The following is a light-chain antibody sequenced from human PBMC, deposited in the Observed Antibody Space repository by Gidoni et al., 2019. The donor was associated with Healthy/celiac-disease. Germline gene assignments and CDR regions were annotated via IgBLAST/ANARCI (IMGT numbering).Light chain of an antibody. Sequence: DIVMTQSPDSLAVPLGERATINCKSSQSVLYSSNNKNYLAWYQQKPGQPPKLLIYWASTRESGVPDRFSGSGSGTDFTLTSSSLQAEDVAVYYCQQDYSTPPSRFGQXTKLEIK. J-gene: IGKJ2*04. CDR3: QQDYSTPPSR. CDR2: WAS. CDR1: QSVLYSSNNKNY. V-gene: IGKV4-1*01.